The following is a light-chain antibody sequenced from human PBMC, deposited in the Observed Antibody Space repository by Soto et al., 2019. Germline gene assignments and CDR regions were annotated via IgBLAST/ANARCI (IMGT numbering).Light chain of an antibody. V-gene: IGLV2-8*01. CDR2: EVT. J-gene: IGLJ2*01. Sequence: QSVLTQPPSASGSPGQSVTISCTGTSNDIGGSNFVSWYQQHPDKAPKLIIYEVTKRPSGVPDRFSAFKSGNRASLTVSGLQPEDEADYYCGSYAGSNNMLFGGGTKLTVL. CDR3: GSYAGSNNML. CDR1: SNDIGGSNF.